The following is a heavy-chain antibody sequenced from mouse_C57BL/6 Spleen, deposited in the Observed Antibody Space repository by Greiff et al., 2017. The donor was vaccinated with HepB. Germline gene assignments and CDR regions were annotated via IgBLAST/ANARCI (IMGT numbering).Heavy chain of an antibody. CDR2: IWSGGST. J-gene: IGHJ1*03. V-gene: IGHV2-4*01. D-gene: IGHD3-1*01. CDR3: AKLGRGYFDV. Sequence: QVQLKESGPGLVQPSQTLSITCTVSGFSLTSYGVHWVRQPPGKGLEWLGVIWSGGSTDYNAAFISRLSISKDNSKSQVFFKMNSLQADDTAIYYCAKLGRGYFDVWGTGTTVTDSS. CDR1: GFSLTSYG.